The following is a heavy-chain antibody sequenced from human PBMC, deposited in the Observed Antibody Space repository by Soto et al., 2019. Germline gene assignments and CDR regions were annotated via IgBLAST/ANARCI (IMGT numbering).Heavy chain of an antibody. CDR1: GFTFTNAW. V-gene: IGHV3-15*07. CDR2: IRSKTDGGTP. CDR3: TPEKGY. Sequence: EVQLVESGGGLVKPGESLRLSCAASGFTFTNAWMNWVRQAPGKGLEWVGRIRSKTDGGTPDYAAPVKGRVTISRDDSKNTLYVQMNSLKTEDPAIYYCTPEKGYWGQGNLVTVSS. J-gene: IGHJ4*02.